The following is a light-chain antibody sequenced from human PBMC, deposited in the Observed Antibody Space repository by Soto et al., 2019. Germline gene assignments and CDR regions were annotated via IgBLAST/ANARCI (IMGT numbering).Light chain of an antibody. J-gene: IGKJ1*01. V-gene: IGKV1-5*01. Sequence: DIQMTQSPSTLSASVGDRVTITCRASQSISSWLAWYQQKPGKAPKLLIYDASSLESGVPSRFSGSGSGTEFTLTISSLQPEDFALYYCHQRQSWPRTFGKGTKVDIK. CDR2: DAS. CDR1: QSISSW. CDR3: HQRQSWPRT.